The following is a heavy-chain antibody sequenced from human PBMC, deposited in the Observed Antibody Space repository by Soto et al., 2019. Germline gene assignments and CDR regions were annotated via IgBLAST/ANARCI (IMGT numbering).Heavy chain of an antibody. CDR3: AKDLGDYDSSGYYYYWYFDL. CDR2: ISGSGGST. Sequence: EVQLLESGGGLVQPGWSLRLSCAASGFTFSSYAMSWVRQAPGKGLEWVSAISGSGGSTYYADSVKGRFTISRDNSNNTLYLQMNSLRAEDTAVYYCAKDLGDYDSSGYYYYWYFDLWGRGTLVTVSS. D-gene: IGHD3-22*01. V-gene: IGHV3-23*01. CDR1: GFTFSSYA. J-gene: IGHJ2*01.